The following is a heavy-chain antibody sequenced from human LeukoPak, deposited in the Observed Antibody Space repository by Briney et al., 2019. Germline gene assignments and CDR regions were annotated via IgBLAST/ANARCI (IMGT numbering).Heavy chain of an antibody. CDR2: ISSSGSST. CDR1: GFTFSNNA. D-gene: IGHD1-26*01. J-gene: IGHJ4*02. V-gene: IGHV3-23*01. CDR3: GKHDSASDY. Sequence: PGGSLRLSCAASGFTFSNNAMSWVRQAPGKGLEWVSAISSSGSSTYYADSVKGRFTISRDNSKNTLYLQMNSLRAEDTAVYYCGKHDSASDYWGQGTVVTVSS.